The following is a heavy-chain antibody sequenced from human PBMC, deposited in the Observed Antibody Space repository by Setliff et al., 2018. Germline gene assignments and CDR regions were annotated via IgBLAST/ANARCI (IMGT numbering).Heavy chain of an antibody. CDR2: FYTSGNT. J-gene: IGHJ3*02. CDR3: ARGWGSGWSKEGAFDI. CDR1: GDSISSGYYY. V-gene: IGHV4-61*09. Sequence: PSETLSLTCTVSGDSISSGYYYWTWIRQSAGKGLEWIGHFYTSGNTNYNPSLKSRVTISVDTSKNQFSLKLSSVTAADTATYYCARGWGSGWSKEGAFDIWGQGTMVTVSS. D-gene: IGHD6-19*01.